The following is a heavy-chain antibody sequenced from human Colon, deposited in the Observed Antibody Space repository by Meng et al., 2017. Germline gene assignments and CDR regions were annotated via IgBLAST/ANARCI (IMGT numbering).Heavy chain of an antibody. Sequence: ALRQGCRRGLVKPAGTLSLTCTVSGGSISSNNWWSWVRQSPGRGLEWIGEIYQSGSTNYSPSLKSRVTISLDKSKNQFSLKVSYMTAADTAVYFCARVPSTVDPFESWGQGTLVTVSS. CDR1: GGSISSNNW. J-gene: IGHJ4*02. D-gene: IGHD4-23*01. CDR2: IYQSGST. CDR3: ARVPSTVDPFES. V-gene: IGHV4-4*01.